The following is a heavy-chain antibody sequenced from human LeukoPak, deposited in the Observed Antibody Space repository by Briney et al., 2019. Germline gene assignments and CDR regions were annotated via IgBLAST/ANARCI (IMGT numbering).Heavy chain of an antibody. Sequence: SETLSLTCTVSGYPISSGYYWGWIRQPPGKGLEWIGSIYHSGSTYYNPSLKSRVTISVDTSKNQFSLKLSSVTAADTAVYYCARDHDYWGQGTLVTVSS. V-gene: IGHV4-38-2*02. CDR2: IYHSGST. CDR3: ARDHDY. CDR1: GYPISSGYY. J-gene: IGHJ4*02.